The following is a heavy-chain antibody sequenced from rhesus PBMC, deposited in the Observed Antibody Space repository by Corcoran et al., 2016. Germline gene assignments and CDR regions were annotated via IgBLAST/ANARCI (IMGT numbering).Heavy chain of an antibody. CDR1: GGSISGGYY. J-gene: IGHJ4*01. CDR2: IEGNSAGT. Sequence: QVQLQESGPGLVKPSETLSLTCAVSGGSISGGYYWGWIRQNPGKGREWIGKIEGNSAGTYYNPSLKSRVTISKDTSKNQFSLKLSSVTAADTAVYYCARAPRYSSGWYWDYWGQGVLVTVSS. V-gene: IGHV4S7*01. D-gene: IGHD6-31*01. CDR3: ARAPRYSSGWYWDY.